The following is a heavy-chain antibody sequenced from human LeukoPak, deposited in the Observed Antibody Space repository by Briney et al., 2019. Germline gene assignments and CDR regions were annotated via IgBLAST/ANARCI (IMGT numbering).Heavy chain of an antibody. CDR3: ARGIGVNWNDGDAFDI. J-gene: IGHJ3*02. V-gene: IGHV4-61*02. CDR1: GGSISSGSYY. D-gene: IGHD1-20*01. CDR2: IYTSGST. Sequence: PSETLSLTCTVSGGSISSGSYYWSWIRQPAGKGLEWIGRIYTSGSTNYNPSLKSRVTISVDTSKNQFSLKLSSVTAADTAVYYCARGIGVNWNDGDAFDIWGQGTMVTVSS.